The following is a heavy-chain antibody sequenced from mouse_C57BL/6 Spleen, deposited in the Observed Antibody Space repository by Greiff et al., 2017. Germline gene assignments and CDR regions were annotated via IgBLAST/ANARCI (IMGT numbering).Heavy chain of an antibody. D-gene: IGHD1-1*01. CDR1: GYTFTSYW. Sequence: QVQLQQPGAELVRPGTSVKLSCKASGYTFTSYWMHWVKQRPGQGLEWIGVIDPADSYTKYNKKFKGKATLTVDTSSSTAYMQLSSLTSEDSAVYYCASGGTTRSALDYWGQGTSVTVSS. V-gene: IGHV1-59*01. CDR2: IDPADSYT. CDR3: ASGGTTRSALDY. J-gene: IGHJ4*01.